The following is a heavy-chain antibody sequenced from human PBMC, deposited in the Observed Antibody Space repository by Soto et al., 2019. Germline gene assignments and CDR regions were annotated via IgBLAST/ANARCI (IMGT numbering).Heavy chain of an antibody. CDR3: LKGSRQVNSRLIDY. J-gene: IGHJ4*02. D-gene: IGHD1-26*01. CDR1: GFTFSGSA. CDR2: IGSKTKTYAT. V-gene: IGHV3-73*01. Sequence: VGSLRLSCAASGFTFSGSAMHWVRQASGNGLQWGGRIGSKTKTYATAYAASVTCRFTISGDNSKNTLYLQMSSLRVDDTAVYFCLKGSRQVNSRLIDYWGQGTLVTVSS.